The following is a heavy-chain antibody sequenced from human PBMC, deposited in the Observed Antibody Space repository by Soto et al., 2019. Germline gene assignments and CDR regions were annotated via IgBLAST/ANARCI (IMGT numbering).Heavy chain of an antibody. CDR2: INHSGST. CDR1: GGSFSGYY. Sequence: SETLSLTCAVYGGSFSGYYWSWIRQPPGKGLEWIGEINHSGSTNYNPSLKSRVTISVDTSKNQFSLKLSSVTAADTAVYYCARGMGYYYYGMDVWGQGTTVTVSS. V-gene: IGHV4-34*01. J-gene: IGHJ6*02. CDR3: ARGMGYYYYGMDV.